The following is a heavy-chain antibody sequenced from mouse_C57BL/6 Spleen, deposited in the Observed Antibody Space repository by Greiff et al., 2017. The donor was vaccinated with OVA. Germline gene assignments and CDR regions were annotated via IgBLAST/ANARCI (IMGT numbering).Heavy chain of an antibody. CDR1: GFSLTSYG. CDR2: IWGVGST. J-gene: IGHJ4*01. D-gene: IGHD1-1*01. Sequence: QVQLKESGPGLVAPSQSLSITCTVSGFSLTSYGVDWVRQSPGKGLEWLGVIWGVGSTNYNSALKSRLSIHKDNSKSQVFLKMNRLQTDDTAMYYCARLFITTASSRDYAMDYWGQGTSVTVSS. CDR3: ARLFITTASSRDYAMDY. V-gene: IGHV2-6*01.